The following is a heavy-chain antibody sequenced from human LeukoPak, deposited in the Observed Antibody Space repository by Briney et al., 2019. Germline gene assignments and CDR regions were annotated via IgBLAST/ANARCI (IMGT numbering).Heavy chain of an antibody. J-gene: IGHJ4*02. CDR1: GGFISTYY. Sequence: SETLSLTCTVSGGFISTYYWSWLRQSPGKGLEWMGYIHERWSTNHNPSLQSRVTMSVDTSNNQFSLQLTSVTAADTAVYFCAKSPRTVTTIFDYWGQGTLVTVSS. CDR3: AKSPRTVTTIFDY. V-gene: IGHV4-59*01. D-gene: IGHD5-12*01. CDR2: IHERWST.